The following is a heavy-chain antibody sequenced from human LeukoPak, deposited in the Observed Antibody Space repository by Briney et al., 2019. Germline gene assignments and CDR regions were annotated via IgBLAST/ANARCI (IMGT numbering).Heavy chain of an antibody. CDR3: TRDPRHFDS. D-gene: IGHD6-6*01. V-gene: IGHV3-30*02. CDR1: GFTFSSYG. Sequence: GGSLRLSCAASGFTFSSYGMHWVRQAPGKGLEWVAYIQYDGSNEQYADSVKGRFSISRDSSKNILYLQLNSLRAEDTAVYYCTRDPRHFDSCGQGTLVTVSS. J-gene: IGHJ5*01. CDR2: IQYDGSNE.